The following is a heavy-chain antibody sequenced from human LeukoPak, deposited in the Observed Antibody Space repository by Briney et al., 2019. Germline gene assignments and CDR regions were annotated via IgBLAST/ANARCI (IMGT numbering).Heavy chain of an antibody. D-gene: IGHD3-10*01. CDR3: ARVEGFGELEYFDL. Sequence: GGSLRLSCAASGFTFSSYSMDWVRQAPGKGLEWVSSISSSSSYIYYADAVKGRFTISRDNAKNSLYLQMNSLRAEDTAVYYCARVEGFGELEYFDLWGRGTLVTVSS. CDR2: ISSSSSYI. J-gene: IGHJ2*01. CDR1: GFTFSSYS. V-gene: IGHV3-21*01.